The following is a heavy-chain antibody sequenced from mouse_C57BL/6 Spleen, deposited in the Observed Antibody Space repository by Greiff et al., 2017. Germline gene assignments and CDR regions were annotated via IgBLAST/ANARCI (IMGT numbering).Heavy chain of an antibody. Sequence: VQLQQSGAELVKPGASVKISCKASGYAFSSYWMNWVKQRPGKGLEWIGQIYPGAGDTNYNGKFKGKATLTADKSSSTAYMQLSSLTSEDYAVYFCARSGDYPYAMDYWGQGTSVTVSS. CDR1: GYAFSSYW. D-gene: IGHD2-4*01. CDR3: ARSGDYPYAMDY. CDR2: IYPGAGDT. V-gene: IGHV1-80*01. J-gene: IGHJ4*01.